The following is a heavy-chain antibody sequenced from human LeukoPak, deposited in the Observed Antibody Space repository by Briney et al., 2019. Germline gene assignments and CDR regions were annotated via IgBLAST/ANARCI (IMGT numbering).Heavy chain of an antibody. CDR3: ARTGDQDDWEVPFDY. J-gene: IGHJ4*02. CDR2: MSYDGSIK. D-gene: IGHD7-27*01. CDR1: GFTLSRYA. Sequence: QPGGSLRLSCAASGFTLSRYAMHWVGRAPVKGPEWVAVMSYDGSIKYYGDCVKGRFTISRDNSKNTVFLRLTSLRGEDTAVYYCARTGDQDDWEVPFDYWGQGTLVTVSS. V-gene: IGHV3-30*04.